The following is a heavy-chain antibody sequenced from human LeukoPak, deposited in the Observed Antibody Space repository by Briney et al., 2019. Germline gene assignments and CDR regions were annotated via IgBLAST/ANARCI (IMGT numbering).Heavy chain of an antibody. D-gene: IGHD3-22*01. CDR1: GFTFSSYA. CDR2: ISYDGSNK. V-gene: IGHV3-30*01. Sequence: GGSLRLSCAASGFTFSSYAMHWVRQAPGKGLEWVAVISYDGSNKYYADSVKGRFTISRDNSKNTLYLQMNSLRAEDTAVYYCARGIYYYDSSGPDYWGQGTLVTVSS. J-gene: IGHJ4*02. CDR3: ARGIYYYDSSGPDY.